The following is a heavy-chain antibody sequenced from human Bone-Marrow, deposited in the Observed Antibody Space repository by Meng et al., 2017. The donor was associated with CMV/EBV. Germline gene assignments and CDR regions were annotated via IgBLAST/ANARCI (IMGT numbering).Heavy chain of an antibody. CDR2: ISAYNGNT. D-gene: IGHD6-13*01. CDR1: GYTFTSYG. V-gene: IGHV1-18*01. J-gene: IGHJ6*01. CDR3: ARENWAGSSSWYGVDPTINYGMDV. Sequence: ASVKVSGKASGYTFTSYGISWVRQAPGQGLEWMGWISAYNGNTNYAQKLQGRVTMTTDTSTSTAYMELRSLRSDDTAVYYCARENWAGSSSWYGVDPTINYGMDVWGQGNTVNGAS.